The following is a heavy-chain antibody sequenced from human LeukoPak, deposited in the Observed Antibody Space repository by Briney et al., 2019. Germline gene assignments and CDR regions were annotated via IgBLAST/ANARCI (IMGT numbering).Heavy chain of an antibody. CDR2: IFNGGST. CDR1: GFIVSSNY. J-gene: IGHJ1*01. Sequence: PGGSLRLSCAASGFIVSSNYMTWVRQAPGKGLEWVSVIFNGGSTYYADSVKGRFTISRDNSKNTLYLQMNSLRAEDTAVYYCATSIVGLTYDEHFQHWGQGTLVTVSS. D-gene: IGHD1-26*01. CDR3: ATSIVGLTYDEHFQH. V-gene: IGHV3-53*01.